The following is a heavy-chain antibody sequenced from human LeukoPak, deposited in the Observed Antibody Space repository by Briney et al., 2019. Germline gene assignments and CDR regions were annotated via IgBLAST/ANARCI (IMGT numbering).Heavy chain of an antibody. V-gene: IGHV4-61*08. CDR2: IYYSGST. J-gene: IGHJ5*01. CDR1: GGSISSGGYY. Sequence: PSQTLSLTCTVSGGSISSGGYYWSWIRQHPGKGLEWIGYIYYSGSTNYNPSLKSRVTISVDTSKNQFSLKLSSVTAADTAVYYRATSSSSWYSNWLDSWGQGTLVTVSS. CDR3: ATSSSSWYSNWLDS. D-gene: IGHD6-13*01.